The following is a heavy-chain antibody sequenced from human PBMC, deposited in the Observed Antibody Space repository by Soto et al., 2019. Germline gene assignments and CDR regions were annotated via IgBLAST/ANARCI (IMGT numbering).Heavy chain of an antibody. J-gene: IGHJ4*02. CDR3: ARGEQEKEY. D-gene: IGHD3-16*01. Sequence: QVHLVESGGGVVQPGRSLRLSCAASGFSFSSYAMHWLRQAPGEGLEWVAVISNDGSNKFFADSVKGRFFISRDNYNNTLFLETDSLRPDDTAVYYCARGEQEKEYWGQGSLV. V-gene: IGHV3-30-3*01. CDR1: GFSFSSYA. CDR2: ISNDGSNK.